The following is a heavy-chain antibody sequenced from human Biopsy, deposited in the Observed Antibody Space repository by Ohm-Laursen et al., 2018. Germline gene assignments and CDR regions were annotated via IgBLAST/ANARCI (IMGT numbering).Heavy chain of an antibody. J-gene: IGHJ4*02. CDR2: IGASGNHI. CDR1: GFTFSGFS. D-gene: IGHD2-8*01. Sequence: SLRLSCAASGFTFSGFSMNWVRQAPGKGLEWVSSIGASGNHIYYTDSVKGRFTVSRDNGKNSVYLQMNSLRVEDTAVYYCARDGEAKYCKHGVCPSDFWGQGTLVTVSS. CDR3: ARDGEAKYCKHGVCPSDF. V-gene: IGHV3-21*01.